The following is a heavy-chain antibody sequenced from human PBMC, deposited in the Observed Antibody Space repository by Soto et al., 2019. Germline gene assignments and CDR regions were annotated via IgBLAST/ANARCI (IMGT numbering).Heavy chain of an antibody. J-gene: IGHJ4*02. CDR1: SASIDST. V-gene: IGHV4-4*02. CDR2: IHQSGIS. Sequence: QMQLQESGPGLVKPSETLSLTCAVSSASIDSTWNWVRQPPGKGLEWIGEIHQSGISYKNPSLKSRVTMSVDKSKKQFSLNLSSVTAADTAIYFCARSFGWYAFDQWGQGTLVTVSS. CDR3: ARSFGWYAFDQ. D-gene: IGHD6-19*01.